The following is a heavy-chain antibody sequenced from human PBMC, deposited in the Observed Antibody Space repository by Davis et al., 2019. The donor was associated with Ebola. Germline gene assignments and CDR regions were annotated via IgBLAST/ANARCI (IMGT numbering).Heavy chain of an antibody. Sequence: GESLKISCAASEFTFSSYGMHWVRQAPGKGLEWVAVIWYDGSKTYYADSVKGRFSISGDNSKNTLYLQMNSLRAEDTAVYYCARGGYGGSYYVDYWGQGTLVTVSS. CDR1: EFTFSSYG. CDR3: ARGGYGGSYYVDY. CDR2: IWYDGSKT. D-gene: IGHD1-26*01. V-gene: IGHV3-33*01. J-gene: IGHJ4*02.